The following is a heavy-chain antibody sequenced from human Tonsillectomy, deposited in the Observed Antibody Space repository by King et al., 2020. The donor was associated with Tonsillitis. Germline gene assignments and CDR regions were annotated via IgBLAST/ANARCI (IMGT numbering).Heavy chain of an antibody. CDR3: ERDLYDSSGKGGDF. J-gene: IGHJ4*02. Sequence: VQLVESGGGVVQPGRSLRLSCAASGFTFSSYGMHWVRQAPGKGLEWVAVIAYEGSNKYYADSVKGRFTISRDNSKNTLYLQMNSLRAEAPAVYYCERDLYDSSGKGGDFWGQGTLVTVSS. CDR2: IAYEGSNK. V-gene: IGHV3-33*05. D-gene: IGHD3-22*01. CDR1: GFTFSSYG.